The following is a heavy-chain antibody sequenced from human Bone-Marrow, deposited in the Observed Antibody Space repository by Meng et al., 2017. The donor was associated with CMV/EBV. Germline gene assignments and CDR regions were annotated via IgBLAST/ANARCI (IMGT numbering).Heavy chain of an antibody. CDR1: GFTFSSYW. CDR3: ARARDYGSGIAGMDV. CDR2: INSDGSST. J-gene: IGHJ6*02. Sequence: ESLKLSCPASGFTFSSYWMDWVRQAPGKGLVWVSRINSDGSSTSYADSVKGRLTITRDNAKNTLHLQMNSLRAEDTAVYYCARARDYGSGIAGMDVWGQGTTVTVSS. D-gene: IGHD3-10*01. V-gene: IGHV3-74*01.